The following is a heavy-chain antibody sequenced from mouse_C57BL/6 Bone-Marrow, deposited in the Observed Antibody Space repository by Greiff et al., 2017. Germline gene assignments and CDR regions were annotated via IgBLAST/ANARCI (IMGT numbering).Heavy chain of an antibody. V-gene: IGHV5-17*01. D-gene: IGHD1-1*02. CDR3: ARRRWFDY. CDR2: ISSGSSTI. Sequence: EVKLVESGGGLVKPGGSLKLSCAASGFTFSDYGMHWVRQAPEKGLEWVAYISSGSSTIYYADTVTGRFTISRDNAKNTLFLQMTRLRSEDTAMYYCARRRWFDYWGQGTTLTVSS. CDR1: GFTFSDYG. J-gene: IGHJ2*01.